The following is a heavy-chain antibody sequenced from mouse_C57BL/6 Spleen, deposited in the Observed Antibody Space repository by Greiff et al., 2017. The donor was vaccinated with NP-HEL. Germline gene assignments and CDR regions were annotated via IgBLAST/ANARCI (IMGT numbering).Heavy chain of an antibody. Sequence: EVQRVESGAELVRPGASVKLSCTASGFNIKDDYMHWVKQRPEQGLEWIGWIDPENGDTEYASKFQGKATITADTSANTAYLQLSSLTSEDTAVYYCTTRGPYFDYWGQGTTLTVSS. V-gene: IGHV14-4*01. J-gene: IGHJ2*01. CDR1: GFNIKDDY. CDR2: IDPENGDT. CDR3: TTRGPYFDY.